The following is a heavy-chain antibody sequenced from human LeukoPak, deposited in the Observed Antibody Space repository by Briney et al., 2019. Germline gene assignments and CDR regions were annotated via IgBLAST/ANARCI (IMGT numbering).Heavy chain of an antibody. CDR2: ISSSSSTI. CDR3: ARDRGGSYSAIDY. Sequence: PGGSLRLSCAASGFTFSSYSMNLVRQAPGKGLEWVSFISSSSSTIYYADSVKGRFTISRDNAKNSLYLQMNSLRAEDTAVYYCARDRGGSYSAIDYWGQGTLVTVSS. D-gene: IGHD1-26*01. CDR1: GFTFSSYS. V-gene: IGHV3-48*04. J-gene: IGHJ4*02.